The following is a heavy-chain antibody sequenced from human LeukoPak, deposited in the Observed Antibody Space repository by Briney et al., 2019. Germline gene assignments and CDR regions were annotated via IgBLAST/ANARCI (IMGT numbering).Heavy chain of an antibody. J-gene: IGHJ6*02. Sequence: PSETLSLTCAVYGGSFSGYYWSWIRQPPGKGLEWIGEINHSGSTNYNPSLKSRVTISVDTSNNQFSLKLSSVTAADTAVYYCARESGWYGNGIDVGGQGTTVTASS. CDR3: ARESGWYGNGIDV. V-gene: IGHV4-34*01. CDR1: GGSFSGYY. D-gene: IGHD6-19*01. CDR2: INHSGST.